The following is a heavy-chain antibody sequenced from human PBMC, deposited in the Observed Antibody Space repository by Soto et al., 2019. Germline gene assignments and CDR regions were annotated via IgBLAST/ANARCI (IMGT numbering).Heavy chain of an antibody. Sequence: QVQLVESGGGVVQPGRSLRLSCAASGFTFSSYGMHWVRQAPGKGLEWVAVISYDGSNKYYADSVKGRFTISRDNSKNTLYLQMNSLRAEDTAVYYCAKDKRMTTVNLDYWGQGTLVTVSS. V-gene: IGHV3-30*18. CDR1: GFTFSSYG. D-gene: IGHD4-4*01. CDR2: ISYDGSNK. CDR3: AKDKRMTTVNLDY. J-gene: IGHJ4*02.